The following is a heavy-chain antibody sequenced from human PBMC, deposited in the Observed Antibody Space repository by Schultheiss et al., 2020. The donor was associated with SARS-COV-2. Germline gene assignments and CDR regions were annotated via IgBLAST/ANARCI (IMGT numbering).Heavy chain of an antibody. CDR1: GFTFSSYG. D-gene: IGHD3-10*01. V-gene: IGHV3-30*03. J-gene: IGHJ6*02. CDR3: ARVARPGYYYYYGMDV. Sequence: EGSLRLSCAASGFTFSSYGMHWVRQAPGKGLEWVAVISYDGSNKYYADSVKGRFTISRDNSKNTLYLQMNSLRAEDTAVYYCARVARPGYYYYYGMDVWGQGTTVTVSS. CDR2: ISYDGSNK.